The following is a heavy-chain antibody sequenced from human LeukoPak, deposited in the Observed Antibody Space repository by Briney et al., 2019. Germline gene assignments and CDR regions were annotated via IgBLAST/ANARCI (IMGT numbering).Heavy chain of an antibody. D-gene: IGHD4-23*01. V-gene: IGHV3-20*04. CDR1: GFSFDDYG. CDR2: INWNGGST. Sequence: PGGSLRLSCAASGFSFDDYGMSWVRQAPGKGLEWVSGINWNGGSTGYADSVKGRFTISRDNAKNSLYLRMNSLRAEDTAVYYCATNSYWDRLIDYWGQGTLVTVSS. J-gene: IGHJ4*02. CDR3: ATNSYWDRLIDY.